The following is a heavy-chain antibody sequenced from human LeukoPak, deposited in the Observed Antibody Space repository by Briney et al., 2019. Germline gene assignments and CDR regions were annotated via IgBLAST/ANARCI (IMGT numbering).Heavy chain of an antibody. V-gene: IGHV3-73*01. D-gene: IGHD4-23*01. CDR2: IGSKASSYAT. J-gene: IGHJ4*02. Sequence: GGSLRLSCAASGFTFSSYAMHWVRQASGKGLEWVGRIGSKASSYATVYAASVKGRFTISRDDSKNTAYLQMNSLKTEDTAVYYCTRDYGGNSAMFDYWGQGTLVTVSS. CDR3: TRDYGGNSAMFDY. CDR1: GFTFSSYA.